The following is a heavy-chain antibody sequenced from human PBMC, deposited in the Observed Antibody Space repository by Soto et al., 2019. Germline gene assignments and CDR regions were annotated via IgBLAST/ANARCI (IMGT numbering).Heavy chain of an antibody. CDR3: ATDASREPLALAFDI. D-gene: IGHD1-26*01. J-gene: IGHJ3*02. CDR1: GYTLTELS. Sequence: ASVKVSCKVSGYTLTELSMHWVRQAPGKGLEWMGGFDPEDGETIYAQKSQGRVTMTEDTSTDTAYMELSSLRSEDTAVYYCATDASREPLALAFDIWGQGTMVTVSS. V-gene: IGHV1-24*01. CDR2: FDPEDGET.